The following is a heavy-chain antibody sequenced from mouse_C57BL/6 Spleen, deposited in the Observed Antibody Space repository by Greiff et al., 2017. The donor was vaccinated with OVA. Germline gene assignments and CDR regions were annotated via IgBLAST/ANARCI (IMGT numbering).Heavy chain of an antibody. CDR1: GFTFTDYY. V-gene: IGHV7-3*01. J-gene: IGHJ4*01. CDR3: ARYGKGHYYAMDY. Sequence: EVKLMESGGGLVQPGGSLSLSCAASGFTFTDYYMSWVRQPPGKALEWLGFIRNKANGYTTEYSASVKGRFTISRDNSQSILYLQMNALRAEDSATYYCARYGKGHYYAMDYWGQGTSVTVSS. D-gene: IGHD1-3*01. CDR2: IRNKANGYTT.